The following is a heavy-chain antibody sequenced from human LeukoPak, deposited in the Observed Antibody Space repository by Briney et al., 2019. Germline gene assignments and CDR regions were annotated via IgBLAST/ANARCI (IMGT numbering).Heavy chain of an antibody. Sequence: ASVKVSCKASGYTFTGYYMHWVRQAPGQGLEWMGWINPNSGGTNYAQKFQGRVNMTRDTSISTAYMELSRLRSDDTAVYYCARDKGDADAFDIWGQGTMVTVSS. V-gene: IGHV1-2*02. CDR1: GYTFTGYY. CDR2: INPNSGGT. J-gene: IGHJ3*02. CDR3: ARDKGDADAFDI.